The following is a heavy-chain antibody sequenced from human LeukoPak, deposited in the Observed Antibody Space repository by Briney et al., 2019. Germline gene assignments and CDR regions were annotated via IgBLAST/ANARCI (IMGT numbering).Heavy chain of an antibody. CDR3: ARDFRHIPDY. V-gene: IGHV1-18*01. Sequence: GASVKVSCKASGYKFTDYGFSWVRQAPGQGLERMGWIGPKNGNTNYAQKFWGRVTMATDTSPSTVYMELRSLGSDDTAVYYCARDFRHIPDYWGQGTLVTVSS. D-gene: IGHD2-21*01. CDR2: IGPKNGNT. J-gene: IGHJ4*02. CDR1: GYKFTDYG.